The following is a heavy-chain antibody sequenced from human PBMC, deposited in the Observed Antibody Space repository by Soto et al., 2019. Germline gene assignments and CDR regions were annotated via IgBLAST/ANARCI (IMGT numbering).Heavy chain of an antibody. Sequence: SETLSLTCTVSGGSISSGGYYWSWIRQHPGKGLEWIGYIYYSGSTYYNPSLKSRVTISVDTSKNQFSLKLSSVTAADTAVYYCAREWPTLKAGAPNTWFDPWGQGTLVTVSS. CDR3: AREWPTLKAGAPNTWFDP. CDR1: GGSISSGGYY. J-gene: IGHJ5*02. V-gene: IGHV4-31*03. D-gene: IGHD4-17*01. CDR2: IYYSGST.